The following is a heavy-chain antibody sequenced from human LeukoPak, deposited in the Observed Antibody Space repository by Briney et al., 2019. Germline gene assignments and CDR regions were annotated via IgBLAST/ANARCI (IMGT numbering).Heavy chain of an antibody. CDR2: INPNSGGT. D-gene: IGHD1-26*01. J-gene: IGHJ4*02. CDR3: ARRAADSGSLFDY. Sequence: ASVKVSCKASGYTFTGYYMHWVRQAPGQGLEWMGWINPNSGGTNYAQKFQGGVTMTRDTSISTAYMELSRLRSDDTAVYYCARRAADSGSLFDYWGQGTLVTVSS. CDR1: GYTFTGYY. V-gene: IGHV1-2*02.